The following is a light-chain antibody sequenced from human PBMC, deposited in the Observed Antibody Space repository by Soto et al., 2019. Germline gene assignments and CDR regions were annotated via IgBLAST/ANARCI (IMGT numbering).Light chain of an antibody. CDR3: QQYGTSPRT. CDR2: GAS. J-gene: IGKJ1*01. Sequence: TQSAAAMSASVRDRVTITCRASQGINNYLAWYQQKPGQAPRLLIYGASFRATGIPDRFSGSGSGTDFTLIISRLEPEDFAVYYCQQYGTSPRTFGQGTKVDI. CDR1: QGINNY. V-gene: IGKV3-20*01.